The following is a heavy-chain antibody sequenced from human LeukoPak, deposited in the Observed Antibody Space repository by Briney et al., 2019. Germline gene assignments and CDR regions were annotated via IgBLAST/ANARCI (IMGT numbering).Heavy chain of an antibody. J-gene: IGHJ6*03. CDR1: GGSFSGYY. D-gene: IGHD2-2*01. CDR2: INHSGST. V-gene: IGHV4-34*01. Sequence: SETLSLTCAVYGGSFSGYYWSWIRQPPGKGLEWIGEINHSGSTNYNPSLKSRVTISVDTSKNQFSLKLSSVTAADTAVYYCARDHCSSTSCYYYYMDVWGKGTTVTVSS. CDR3: ARDHCSSTSCYYYYMDV.